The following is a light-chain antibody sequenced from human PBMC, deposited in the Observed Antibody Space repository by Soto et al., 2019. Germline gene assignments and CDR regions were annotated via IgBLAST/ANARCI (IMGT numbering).Light chain of an antibody. CDR2: GAS. J-gene: IGKJ1*01. Sequence: EIVMTQSPATLSVSPGERATLSCRASQSVSSNLAWYQQKPGQAPRLLIYGASTRATGIPARFSGSGSGTEFTLTISSLQPEDFAVYYWQQYNSWFRTFGQGTKVEIK. CDR3: QQYNSWFRT. V-gene: IGKV3-15*01. CDR1: QSVSSN.